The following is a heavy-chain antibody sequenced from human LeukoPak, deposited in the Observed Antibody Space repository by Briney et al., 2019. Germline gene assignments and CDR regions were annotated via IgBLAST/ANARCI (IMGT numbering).Heavy chain of an antibody. CDR1: GGSISSYY. D-gene: IGHD4-17*01. Sequence: SETLSLTCTVSGGSISSYYWSWIRQPAGKGLEWIGRIYTSGSTNYNPSLKSRVTMSVDTSKNQFSLKLSSVTAADTAVYYCARDLDDYGDYGNWFDPWGQGTLVTVSS. CDR2: IYTSGST. V-gene: IGHV4-4*07. CDR3: ARDLDDYGDYGNWFDP. J-gene: IGHJ5*02.